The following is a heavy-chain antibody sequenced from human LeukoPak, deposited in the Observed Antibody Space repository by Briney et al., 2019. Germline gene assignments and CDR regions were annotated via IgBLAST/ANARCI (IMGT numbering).Heavy chain of an antibody. Sequence: GESLKISCKGSGDIFTSYCIGWVRRMPGKGLEWMGVIYPGDPDPRYSPSLQGQVPISADKSISTAYLQWSSLKASDTAMYSCARRSSTSCYPNGGQATLVTVYS. CDR2: IYPGDPDP. CDR1: GDIFTSYC. V-gene: IGHV5-51*01. CDR3: ARRSSTSCYPN. J-gene: IGHJ1*01. D-gene: IGHD2-2*01.